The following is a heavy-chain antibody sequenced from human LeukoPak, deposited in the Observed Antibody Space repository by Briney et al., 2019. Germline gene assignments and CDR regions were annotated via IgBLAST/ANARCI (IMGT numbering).Heavy chain of an antibody. Sequence: SETLSLTCTVSGGSISSYYWSWIRQPPGKGLEWIGYIYYSGSTNYNPSLKSRVSISVDTSKNHFSLNLSSVTAADTAVYYCARGGSGSYYYDWFDPWGQGTLVTVSS. CDR1: GGSISSYY. CDR2: IYYSGST. V-gene: IGHV4-59*01. J-gene: IGHJ5*02. D-gene: IGHD3-10*01. CDR3: ARGGSGSYYYDWFDP.